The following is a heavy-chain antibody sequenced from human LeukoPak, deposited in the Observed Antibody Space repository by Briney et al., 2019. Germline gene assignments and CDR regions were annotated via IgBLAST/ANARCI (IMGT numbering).Heavy chain of an antibody. V-gene: IGHV1-8*03. J-gene: IGHJ4*02. CDR1: GYTFTSYD. Sequence: ASVKVSCKASGYTFTSYDIDWVRQATGQGLEWMGWMNPNSGNTGYAQKFQGRVTITRNTSISTAYMELSSLRSEDTAVYYCAGGYRGYSYGYVTTYFDYWGQGTLVTVSS. CDR2: MNPNSGNT. CDR3: AGGYRGYSYGYVTTYFDY. D-gene: IGHD5-18*01.